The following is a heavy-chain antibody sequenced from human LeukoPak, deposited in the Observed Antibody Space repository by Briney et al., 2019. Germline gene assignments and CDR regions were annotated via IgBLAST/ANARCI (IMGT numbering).Heavy chain of an antibody. V-gene: IGHV3-21*01. J-gene: IGHJ4*02. CDR1: GFTFSSYI. CDR2: ISSSSSYI. CDR3: ARAPPTVTAYFFDY. D-gene: IGHD4-17*01. Sequence: PGGSLRLSCAASGFTFSSYIMNWVRQAPGKGLEWVSSISSSSSYIYYADSVKGRFTISRDSAKNSLYLQMSSLRAEDTAVYYCARAPPTVTAYFFDYWGQGTLVTVSS.